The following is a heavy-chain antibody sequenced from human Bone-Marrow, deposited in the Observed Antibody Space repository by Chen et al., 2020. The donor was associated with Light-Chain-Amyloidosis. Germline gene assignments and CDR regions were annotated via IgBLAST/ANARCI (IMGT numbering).Heavy chain of an antibody. CDR2: IYPYDPDP. CDR1: GYTFPNYW. J-gene: IGHJ4*02. CDR3: ARRRDGYNFDY. D-gene: IGHD5-12*01. V-gene: IGHV5-51*01. Sequence: VQLEQSGPEVKKPGESLKISCKGSGYTFPNYWIGWVRQMPGKGLEWMGVIYPYDPDPRYSPFFEGHVTISVHNSITTAYRHCRSLKASATAMYYCARRRDGYNFDYWGQGTLVTVSS.